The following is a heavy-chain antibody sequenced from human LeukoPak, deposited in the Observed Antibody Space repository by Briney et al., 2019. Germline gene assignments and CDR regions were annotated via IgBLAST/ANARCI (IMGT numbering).Heavy chain of an antibody. J-gene: IGHJ6*03. D-gene: IGHD6-6*01. Sequence: TSETLSLLCSVSGGSISSYYWSWIRQPPGKGLEWIGYIYYCASTNYNPSLKSRVTISVDTSKNQFSLKLSSVTAADTAVYYCARCTAARIPKSQYYYYYMDVWGKGTTVTVSS. CDR1: GGSISSYY. CDR3: ARCTAARIPKSQYYYYYMDV. V-gene: IGHV4-59*01. CDR2: IYYCAST.